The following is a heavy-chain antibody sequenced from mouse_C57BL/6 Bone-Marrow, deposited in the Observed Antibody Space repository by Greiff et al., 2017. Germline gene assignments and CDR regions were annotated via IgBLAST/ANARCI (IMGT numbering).Heavy chain of an antibody. CDR1: GFTFSSYA. Sequence: DVQLVESGGGLVKPGGSLKLSCAASGFTFSSYAMSWVRQTPEKRLEWVATISDGGSYTYYPDNVKGRFTISRDNAKNNLYLQMSHLKSEDTAMYYCAREHYGSSPDVWGTGTTVTVSS. J-gene: IGHJ1*03. CDR3: AREHYGSSPDV. CDR2: ISDGGSYT. D-gene: IGHD1-1*01. V-gene: IGHV5-4*01.